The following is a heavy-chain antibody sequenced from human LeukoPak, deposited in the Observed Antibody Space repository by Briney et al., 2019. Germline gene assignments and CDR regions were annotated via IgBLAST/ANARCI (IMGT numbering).Heavy chain of an antibody. J-gene: IGHJ4*02. CDR3: ASQRYSSGSGY. D-gene: IGHD6-19*01. Sequence: GGSLRLSCVASGFTFSSHWMSWVRQAPGKGLEWVANVNQDGSEKYYVESVKGRFTISRDNAKNSLYLQMNSLRAEDTAVYYCASQRYSSGSGYWGQGTLVTVSS. V-gene: IGHV3-7*01. CDR1: GFTFSSHW. CDR2: VNQDGSEK.